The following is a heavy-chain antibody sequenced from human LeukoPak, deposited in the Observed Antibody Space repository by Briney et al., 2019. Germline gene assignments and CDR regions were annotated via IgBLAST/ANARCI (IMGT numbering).Heavy chain of an antibody. J-gene: IGHJ4*02. CDR3: ARDSGYSSSWYPFDY. D-gene: IGHD6-13*01. Sequence: SETLSLTCAVYGGSFSGYYWGWIRQPPGKGLEWIGTIYHSGSTYYNPSLRSRVTISVDTSKNQFSLKLSSVTAADTAVYYCARDSGYSSSWYPFDYWGQGTLVTVSS. CDR1: GGSFSGYY. CDR2: IYHSGST. V-gene: IGHV4-38-2*02.